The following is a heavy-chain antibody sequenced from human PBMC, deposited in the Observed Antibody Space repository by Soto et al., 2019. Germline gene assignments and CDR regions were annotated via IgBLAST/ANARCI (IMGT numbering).Heavy chain of an antibody. CDR3: ARRALFWSGYSLYFDY. CDR2: ISGSGGST. D-gene: IGHD3-3*01. J-gene: IGHJ4*02. CDR1: GFTFSSYA. Sequence: GGSLRLSCAASGFTFSSYAMSWVRQAPGKGLEWVSAISGSGGSTYYADSVKGRFTISRDNSKNTLYLQMNSLRAEDTAVYYCARRALFWSGYSLYFDYWGQGTLVTVSS. V-gene: IGHV3-23*01.